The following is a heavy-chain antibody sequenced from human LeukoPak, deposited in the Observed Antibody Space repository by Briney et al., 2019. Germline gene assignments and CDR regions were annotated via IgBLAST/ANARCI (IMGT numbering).Heavy chain of an antibody. CDR2: INAGNGNT. V-gene: IGHV1-3*01. J-gene: IGHJ4*02. CDR1: GYTFTSYA. CDR3: AREGLIAVAHFDY. D-gene: IGHD6-19*01. Sequence: ASVKVSCKAFGYTFTSYAMHWVRQAPGQRLEWMGWINAGNGNTKYSQKFQGRVTITRDTSASTAYMELSSLRSEDTAVYYCAREGLIAVAHFDYWGQGTLVTVSS.